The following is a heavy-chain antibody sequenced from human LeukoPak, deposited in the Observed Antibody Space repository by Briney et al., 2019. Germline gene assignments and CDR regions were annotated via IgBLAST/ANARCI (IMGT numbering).Heavy chain of an antibody. CDR2: IYYSGST. D-gene: IGHD2-21*01. V-gene: IGHV4-30-4*01. Sequence: SQTLSLTCTVSGGSISSGDYYWSWIRQPPGKGLEWIGYIYYSGSTYYNPSLKSRVTISVDTSKNQFSLKLSSVTAADTAVYYWASVVVMRGRWLDYWGQGTLVTVSS. J-gene: IGHJ4*02. CDR1: GGSISSGDYY. CDR3: ASVVVMRGRWLDY.